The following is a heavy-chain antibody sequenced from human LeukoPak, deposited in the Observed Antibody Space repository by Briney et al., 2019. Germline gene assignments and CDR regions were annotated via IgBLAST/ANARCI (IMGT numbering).Heavy chain of an antibody. CDR1: GFTFSIYA. CDR2: ISYDGSDK. D-gene: IGHD2-15*01. Sequence: PGGSLRLSCAASGFTFSIYAMHWVRQAPGKGLEWVVIISYDGSDKYYADSVKGRFTISRDNSKNTLYLQMNSLRADDTAIYYCAKSCNSGNCYYNYWGQGTLVTVSS. V-gene: IGHV3-30-3*02. J-gene: IGHJ4*02. CDR3: AKSCNSGNCYYNY.